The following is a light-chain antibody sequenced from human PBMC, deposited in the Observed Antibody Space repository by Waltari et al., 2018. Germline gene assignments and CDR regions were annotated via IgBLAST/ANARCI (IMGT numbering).Light chain of an antibody. J-gene: IGKJ4*01. V-gene: IGKV3-11*01. Sequence: IVLTQSPATLSLSPGERATLSCRASQSVTRYLAWYQQKPGQAPRLLISDASNRAAGIPARFSGSGFETDFTFTISSLEPEDSAVYYCQQRSSWPSFGGGTKVEIK. CDR2: DAS. CDR1: QSVTRY. CDR3: QQRSSWPS.